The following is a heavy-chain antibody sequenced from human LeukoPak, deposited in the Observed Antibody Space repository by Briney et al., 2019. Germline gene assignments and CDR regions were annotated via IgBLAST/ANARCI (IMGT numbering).Heavy chain of an antibody. V-gene: IGHV4-59*01. J-gene: IGHJ3*02. CDR1: GGSISSYY. CDR2: IYYSGST. D-gene: IGHD3-10*01. Sequence: SETLSLTCTVSGGSISSYYWSWIRQPPGKGLEWIGYIYYSGSTNYNPSLKSRVTISVDTSKNQFSLKLSSVTAADTAVYYCAREITMVRDDAFDIWGQGTMVTVSS. CDR3: AREITMVRDDAFDI.